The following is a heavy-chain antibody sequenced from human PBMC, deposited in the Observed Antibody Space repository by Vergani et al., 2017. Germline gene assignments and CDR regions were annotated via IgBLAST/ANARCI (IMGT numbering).Heavy chain of an antibody. CDR2: IWYDGSNK. J-gene: IGHJ4*02. CDR3: ARGGESGSDFDY. D-gene: IGHD3-16*01. V-gene: IGHV3-33*01. CDR1: GFTFSSYG. Sequence: QVQLVESGGGVVQPGRSLRLSCAASGFTFSSYGMHWVRQAPGKGLEWVAVIWYDGSNKYYADSVKGLFTISRDNSKNTLYLQMNSLRAEDTAVYYCARGGESGSDFDYWGQGTLVTVSS.